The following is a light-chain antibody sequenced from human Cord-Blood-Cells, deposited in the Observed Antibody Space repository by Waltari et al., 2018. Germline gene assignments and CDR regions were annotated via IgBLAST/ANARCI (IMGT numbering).Light chain of an antibody. V-gene: IGLV2-23*01. Sequence: QSALTHPASVSWSPGQSIPISCTGTSSDLGNYNSVSWYQQNPGKAPKLMIYEGSKRPSGVSNRFSGSKSGNTASLTISGLQAEDEADYYCCSYAGSSTYYVFGTGTKVTVL. J-gene: IGLJ1*01. CDR2: EGS. CDR1: SSDLGNYNS. CDR3: CSYAGSSTYYV.